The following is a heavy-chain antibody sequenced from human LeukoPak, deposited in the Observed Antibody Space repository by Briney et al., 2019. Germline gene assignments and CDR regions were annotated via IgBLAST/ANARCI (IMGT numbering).Heavy chain of an antibody. Sequence: GGSLRLSRAASGFTFSSYAMHWVRQAPGKGLEWVAVISYDGSNKYYADSVKGRFTISRDNSKNTLYLQMNSLRAEDTAVYYCAREVEIRDYYYGMDVWGQGTTVTVSS. V-gene: IGHV3-30-3*01. CDR2: ISYDGSNK. J-gene: IGHJ6*02. D-gene: IGHD5-24*01. CDR3: AREVEIRDYYYGMDV. CDR1: GFTFSSYA.